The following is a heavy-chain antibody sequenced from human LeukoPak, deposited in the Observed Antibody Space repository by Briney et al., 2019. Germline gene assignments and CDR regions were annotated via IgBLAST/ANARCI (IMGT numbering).Heavy chain of an antibody. V-gene: IGHV1-46*01. J-gene: IGHJ4*02. CDR2: INPSCGGT. D-gene: IGHD4-17*01. CDR3: ARGPYGDYPDY. Sequence: ASVKVSCKASGYTFTSYYMHWVRQAPGQGLEWMGIINPSCGGTSYAQKFQGRVTMTRDTSTSTVYMELSSLRSEDTAVYYCARGPYGDYPDYWGKGTPVTVSS. CDR1: GYTFTSYY.